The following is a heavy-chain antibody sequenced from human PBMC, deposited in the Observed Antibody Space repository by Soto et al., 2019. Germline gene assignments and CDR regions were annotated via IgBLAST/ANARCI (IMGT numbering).Heavy chain of an antibody. J-gene: IGHJ5*02. D-gene: IGHD1-26*01. CDR3: ARGDRYSGSFSDYFDP. CDR2: IYESGRT. V-gene: IGHV4-30-2*01. Sequence: TLSLTCSVSGASISTGGYSWSWIRQPPGKGPEWIGYIYESGRTYYKPSLKSRASISMDKSRNQFSVRLTSVTAADTAVYFCARGDRYSGSFSDYFDPWGQGTLVTVSS. CDR1: GASISTGGYS.